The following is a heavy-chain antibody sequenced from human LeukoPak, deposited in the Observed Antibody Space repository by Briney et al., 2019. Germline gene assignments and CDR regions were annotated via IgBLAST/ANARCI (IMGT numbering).Heavy chain of an antibody. CDR2: INHSGST. V-gene: IGHV4-34*01. CDR3: ARGVGYYDYVWGSYRPYYFDY. CDR1: GGSFSGYY. J-gene: IGHJ4*02. D-gene: IGHD3-16*02. Sequence: SETLSLTCAVYGGSFSGYYWSWIRQPPGKGLGWIGEINHSGSTNYNPSLKSRVTISVDTSKNQFSLKLSSVTAADTAVYYCARGVGYYDYVWGSYRPYYFDYWGQGTLVTVSS.